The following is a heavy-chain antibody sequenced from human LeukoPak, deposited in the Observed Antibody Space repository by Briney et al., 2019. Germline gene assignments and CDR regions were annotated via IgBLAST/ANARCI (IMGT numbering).Heavy chain of an antibody. J-gene: IGHJ3*02. V-gene: IGHV5-10-1*01. CDR1: GYRFASYW. Sequence: GESLRISCKGSGYRFASYWISWVRQMPGKGLEWMGRIDPSDSHTNYSPSFQGHVTISGDKSISTAYLQWSSLKASDTAMYYCARQYHYDSSGYPHAFEIWGPGTLVTVSS. CDR3: ARQYHYDSSGYPHAFEI. D-gene: IGHD3-22*01. CDR2: IDPSDSHT.